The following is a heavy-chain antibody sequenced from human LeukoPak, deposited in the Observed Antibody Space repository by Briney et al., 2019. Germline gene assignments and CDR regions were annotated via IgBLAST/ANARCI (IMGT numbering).Heavy chain of an antibody. V-gene: IGHV3-7*01. CDR3: ARGGEGYDSSGYYFWYFDY. CDR2: IKQDGSEK. CDR1: GFTFSNYW. J-gene: IGHJ4*02. Sequence: GGSLRLSCAASGFTFSNYWMSWVRQPPGKGLEWVANIKQDGSEKYYVESVKGRFTISRDNAKNSLYLQMNSLRAEDTAVYYCARGGEGYDSSGYYFWYFDYWGQGTMVTVSS. D-gene: IGHD3-22*01.